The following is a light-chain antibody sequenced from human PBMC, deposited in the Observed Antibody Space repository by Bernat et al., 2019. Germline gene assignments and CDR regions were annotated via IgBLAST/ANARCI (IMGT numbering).Light chain of an antibody. J-gene: IGLJ2*01. CDR1: RSNIGRNY. CDR3: AAGDDRLSGPRVV. Sequence: QSVLTQPPSASGTPGQRVTISWSGSRSNIGRNYVYWYQQLPGTAPKLLIYRNNQLPSGVPDRSSGSKSATSASLAISGRRSEDEADYYCAAGDDRLSGPRVVFGGGTKPTVL. V-gene: IGLV1-47*01. CDR2: RNN.